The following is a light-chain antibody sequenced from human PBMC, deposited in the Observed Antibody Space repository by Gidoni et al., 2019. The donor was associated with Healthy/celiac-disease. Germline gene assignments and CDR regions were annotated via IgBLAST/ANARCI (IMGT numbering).Light chain of an antibody. CDR1: QSISSY. CDR2: AAS. Sequence: DIQMTQSPSSLSASVGDRVTITCRASQSISSYLNWYQQKPGKAPKLLIYAASSLQSGVPSRFSGSGSGTDFTLTISSLQPEDFATYYCQKSYSTPTFXQXTQLEIK. CDR3: QKSYSTPT. J-gene: IGKJ5*01. V-gene: IGKV1-39*01.